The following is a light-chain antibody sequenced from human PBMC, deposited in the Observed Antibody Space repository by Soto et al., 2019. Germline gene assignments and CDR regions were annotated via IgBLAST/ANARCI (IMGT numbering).Light chain of an antibody. J-gene: IGKJ2*01. V-gene: IGKV1-5*03. Sequence: DIQMTQSPSTLSASVGDRVTITCRASQSISSWLAWYQQKPGKAPKLLIYKASSLENEVPSRFSGSESGTESTITISSMQPDDFATYYCQQYNSYSPYTFGQGTKLEIK. CDR2: KAS. CDR3: QQYNSYSPYT. CDR1: QSISSW.